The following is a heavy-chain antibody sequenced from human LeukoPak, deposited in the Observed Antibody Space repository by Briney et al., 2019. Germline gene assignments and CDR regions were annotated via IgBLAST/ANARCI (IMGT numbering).Heavy chain of an antibody. D-gene: IGHD6-13*01. J-gene: IGHJ4*02. Sequence: SETLSLTCTVSGGSISSGDYYWSWIRQPPGKGLEWIGYIYYSGSTYYNPSLKSRVTISVDPSKNQFSLKLSSVTAADTAVYYCARGGIAAADTDYWGQGTLVTVSS. CDR2: IYYSGST. CDR3: ARGGIAAADTDY. V-gene: IGHV4-30-4*08. CDR1: GGSISSGDYY.